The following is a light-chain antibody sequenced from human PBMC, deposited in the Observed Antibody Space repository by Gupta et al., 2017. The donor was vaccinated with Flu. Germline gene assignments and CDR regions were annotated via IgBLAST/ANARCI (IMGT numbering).Light chain of an antibody. CDR1: ESPLHSNGYNY. V-gene: IGKV2-28*01. J-gene: IGKJ5*01. CDR3: MQAQQSPT. Sequence: DIVLTQSPLSLPVTPGEPASISCRSSESPLHSNGYNYLDWYLQKPGQSPQLLIYLGSNRASGVPDRFSGSGSGTDFTLKISRVEAEDVGVYYCMQAQQSPTFGQGTRLEIK. CDR2: LGS.